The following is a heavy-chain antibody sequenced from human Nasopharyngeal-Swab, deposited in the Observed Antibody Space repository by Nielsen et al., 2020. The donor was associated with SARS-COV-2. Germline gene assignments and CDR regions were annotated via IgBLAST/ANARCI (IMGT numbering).Heavy chain of an antibody. J-gene: IGHJ3*02. Sequence: ASVKVSCKASGYTFTGYYLHWVRQAPGQGLEWMGRINPNSGGTNYAQKFQGRVTMTRDKSISTAYMELSRLRSDDTAVYYCVVVARDAFDIWGQGTMVTVSS. V-gene: IGHV1-2*06. CDR3: VVVARDAFDI. D-gene: IGHD2-15*01. CDR1: GYTFTGYY. CDR2: INPNSGGT.